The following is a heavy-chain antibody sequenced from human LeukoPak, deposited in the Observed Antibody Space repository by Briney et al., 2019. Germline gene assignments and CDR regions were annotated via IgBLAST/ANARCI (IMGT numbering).Heavy chain of an antibody. CDR2: ISAGGENT. Sequence: GGSLRLSCAASGVTLTSYAMSWIRQAPGKGLEWGSAISAGGENTYYADSVKGRFTISRDNSKNTLYLQMNSLRAEDTATYYCAKPRAMRTGVGRYFDLWGRGTLVTVSS. CDR1: GVTLTSYA. V-gene: IGHV3-23*01. J-gene: IGHJ2*01. CDR3: AKPRAMRTGVGRYFDL. D-gene: IGHD3-10*01.